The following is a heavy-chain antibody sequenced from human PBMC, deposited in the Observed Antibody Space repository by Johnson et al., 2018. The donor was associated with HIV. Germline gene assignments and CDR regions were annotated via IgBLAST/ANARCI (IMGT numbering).Heavy chain of an antibody. CDR3: ARDQITAVGNDAFDI. V-gene: IGHV3-11*04. J-gene: IGHJ3*02. D-gene: IGHD6-13*01. CDR1: GFTFNDYY. CDR2: ISSSGSTR. Sequence: VQLVESGGGLVQPGGSLRLSCGASGFTFNDYYMSWIRQAPGKGLEWVSYISSSGSTRYYADSVKGRFTISRDSAKNSLYLQMNSLRAEDTAVYYCARDQITAVGNDAFDIWGQGTVVTVSS.